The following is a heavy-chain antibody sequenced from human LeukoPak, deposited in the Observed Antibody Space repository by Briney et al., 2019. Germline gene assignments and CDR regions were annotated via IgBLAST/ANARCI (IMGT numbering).Heavy chain of an antibody. Sequence: ASVKVSCKASGGTFSSYAISWVRQAPGQGLEWMGGIIPIFGTANYAQKFQGRVTITADESTSTAYMELSSLRSEDTAVYYCAKQRWGGSYSLYYYYGMDVWGQGTTVTVSS. D-gene: IGHD1-26*01. CDR3: AKQRWGGSYSLYYYYGMDV. CDR1: GGTFSSYA. J-gene: IGHJ6*02. CDR2: IIPIFGTA. V-gene: IGHV1-69*13.